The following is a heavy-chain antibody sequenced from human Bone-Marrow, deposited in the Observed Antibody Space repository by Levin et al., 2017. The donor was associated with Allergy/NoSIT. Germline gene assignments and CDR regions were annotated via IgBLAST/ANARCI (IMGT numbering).Heavy chain of an antibody. D-gene: IGHD1/OR15-1a*01. CDR3: ARGWLGGREEQNYYYGMDV. Sequence: GGSLRLSCKASGYTFTGYYMHWVRQAPGQGLEWMGWINPNSGGTNYAQKFQGRVTMTRDTSISTAYMELSRLRSDDTAVYYCARGWLGGREEQNYYYGMDVWGQGTTVTVSS. J-gene: IGHJ6*02. CDR1: GYTFTGYY. V-gene: IGHV1-2*02. CDR2: INPNSGGT.